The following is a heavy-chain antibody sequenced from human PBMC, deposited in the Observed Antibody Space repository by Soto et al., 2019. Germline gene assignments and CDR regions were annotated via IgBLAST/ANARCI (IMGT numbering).Heavy chain of an antibody. Sequence: QVPLEQSGAEVKKPGASVKVSCKTSGYTFTSYTLHWVRQAPGQGLEWMGWINAGNGREKYSQRFQDRVSLSTDKSPTPANMNLRTPRSETTAMYYCARGGGWVGEASFDSWGQGTLVTVSS. D-gene: IGHD3-10*01. CDR3: ARGGGWVGEASFDS. J-gene: IGHJ4*02. CDR1: GYTFTSYT. V-gene: IGHV1-3*01. CDR2: INAGNGRE.